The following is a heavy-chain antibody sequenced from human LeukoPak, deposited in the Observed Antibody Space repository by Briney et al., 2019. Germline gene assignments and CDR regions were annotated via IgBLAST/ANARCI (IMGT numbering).Heavy chain of an antibody. J-gene: IGHJ4*02. Sequence: ASVKVSCKASGYTLTGYYMHWVRQAPGQGLEWMGCINPNSGGTNYTQKFQGRVTMTRDTSISTAYMELSRLRSHDTAVYYCARDSGMDYYDRSGYYYVLLRNWGQGTLITVSS. D-gene: IGHD3-22*01. CDR2: INPNSGGT. CDR3: ARDSGMDYYDRSGYYYVLLRN. V-gene: IGHV1-2*02. CDR1: GYTLTGYY.